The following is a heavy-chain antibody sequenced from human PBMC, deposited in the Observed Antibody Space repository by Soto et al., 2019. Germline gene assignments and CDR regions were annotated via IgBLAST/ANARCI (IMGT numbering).Heavy chain of an antibody. V-gene: IGHV4-31*03. J-gene: IGHJ6*02. CDR1: GGSISSGDHY. CDR3: GRGNDYIVVGLGMDV. D-gene: IGHD2-15*01. CDR2: FYYRGGT. Sequence: SETLSLTCTVSGGSISSGDHYWSWIRQHPGKGLEWIGYFYYRGGTFYNPSLKSRLTISVDTSKNQFSLRLSSVSAADTAVYFCGRGNDYIVVGLGMDVWGQGTTVTVSS.